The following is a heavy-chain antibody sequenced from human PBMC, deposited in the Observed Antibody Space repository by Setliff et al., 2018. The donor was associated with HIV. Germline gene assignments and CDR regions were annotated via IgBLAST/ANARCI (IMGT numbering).Heavy chain of an antibody. CDR3: ARQGLTMFPGGGVPAPILYYFDF. V-gene: IGHV4-39*01. Sequence: PSETLSLTCTVSGGSISSSSYYWGWTRQPPGKGLEWIGTIFYTGSTYYNPSLKSRVTFSADTSKNQFSLTLNSVTATDTAVYYCARQGLTMFPGGGVPAPILYYFDFWGQGILVTVSS. CDR2: IFYTGST. D-gene: IGHD3-10*01. CDR1: GGSISSSSYY. J-gene: IGHJ4*02.